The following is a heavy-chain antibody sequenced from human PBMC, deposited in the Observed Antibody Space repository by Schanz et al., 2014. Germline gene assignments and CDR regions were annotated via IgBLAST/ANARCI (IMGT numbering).Heavy chain of an antibody. D-gene: IGHD1-26*01. V-gene: IGHV3-53*01. CDR2: IYSGGST. CDR3: ARDPVEGAPTPYYFDS. CDR1: GFTVSSNY. Sequence: EVQLVESGGGLIQPGGSLRLSCVASGFTVSSNYMSWVRQAPGKGLEWVSVIYSGGSTFYTDSVKGRFTISRDNTKNSVFLQMSSLRVEDTGLYFCARDPVEGAPTPYYFDSWGPGTLVTVSS. J-gene: IGHJ4*02.